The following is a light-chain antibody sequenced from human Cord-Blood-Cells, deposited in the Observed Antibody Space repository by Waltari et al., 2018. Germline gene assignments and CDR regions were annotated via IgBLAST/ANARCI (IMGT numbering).Light chain of an antibody. CDR1: SSYVGGYNY. CDR3: SSYTSSSTLYV. V-gene: IGLV2-14*01. CDR2: EVS. J-gene: IGLJ1*01. Sequence: QSALTQPASVSGSPGQSLTISCTGTSSYVGGYNYVSLYQQHPGKAPKLMIYEVSNRPSGVSNRFSGSKSGNTASLTISGLQAEDEADYYCSSYTSSSTLYVFGTGTKVTVL.